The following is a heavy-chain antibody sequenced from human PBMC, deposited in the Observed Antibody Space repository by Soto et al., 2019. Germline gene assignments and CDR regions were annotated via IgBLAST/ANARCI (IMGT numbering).Heavy chain of an antibody. CDR3: ARQGFGQLHGLVDV. D-gene: IGHD3-10*01. CDR1: GGSITSHY. J-gene: IGHJ6*02. Sequence: QVQLQESGPGLVKPSETLSLTCSVSGGSITSHYCSWFRQPPGQGLEWIGYINHIGLTSYNPSLKRRFTMSVDTSKNQFSLKVNSVTAADTALYFCARQGFGQLHGLVDVWGPGTTVTVSS. CDR2: INHIGLT. V-gene: IGHV4-59*08.